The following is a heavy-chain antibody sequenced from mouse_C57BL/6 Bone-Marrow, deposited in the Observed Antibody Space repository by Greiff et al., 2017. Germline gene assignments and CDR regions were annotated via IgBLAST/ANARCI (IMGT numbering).Heavy chain of an antibody. CDR1: GFTFSSYA. Sequence: EVNVVESGEGLVKPGGSLKLSCAASGFTFSSYAMSWVRQTPEKRLEWVAYISSGGDYIYYADTVKGRFTISRDNARNTLYLQMSSLKSEDTAMYYCTRDFTAWFAYWGQGTLVTVSA. J-gene: IGHJ3*01. V-gene: IGHV5-9-1*02. CDR3: TRDFTAWFAY. CDR2: ISSGGDYI.